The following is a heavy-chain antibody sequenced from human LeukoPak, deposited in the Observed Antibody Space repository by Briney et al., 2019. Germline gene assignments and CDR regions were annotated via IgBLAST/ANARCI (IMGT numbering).Heavy chain of an antibody. CDR3: ARAPSYNNVP. CDR2: INHSGST. CDR1: GGSFSGYY. V-gene: IGHV4-34*01. J-gene: IGHJ5*02. Sequence: SETLSLTCAVYGGSFSGYYWSWIRQPPRKGLEWIGEINHSGSTNYNPSLKSRVTISVDTSKNQFSLKLSSVTAADTAVYYCARAPSYNNVPWGQGTLVTVSS. D-gene: IGHD3-10*01.